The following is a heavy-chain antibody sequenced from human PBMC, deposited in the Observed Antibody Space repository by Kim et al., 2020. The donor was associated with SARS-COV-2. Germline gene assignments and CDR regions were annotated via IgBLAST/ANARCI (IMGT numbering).Heavy chain of an antibody. V-gene: IGHV3-23*01. Sequence: GGSLRLSCAASGFTFGTYAMSWVRQAPGKGLEWVSGISGSGGSTYYADSVKGRFTISRDSSRNTLYLQMNSLTADDTALYYCARSRSCSSSSCYVDSWGR. J-gene: IGHJ2*01. CDR1: GFTFGTYA. CDR3: ARSRSCSSSSCYVDS. CDR2: ISGSGGST. D-gene: IGHD2-2*01.